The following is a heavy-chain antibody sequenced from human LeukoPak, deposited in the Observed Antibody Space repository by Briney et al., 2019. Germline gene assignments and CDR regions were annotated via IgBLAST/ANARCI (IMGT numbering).Heavy chain of an antibody. CDR1: GGSFSGYY. J-gene: IGHJ6*02. CDR2: INHSGST. Sequence: PSETLSLTCAVYGGSFSGYYRSWIRQPPGKGLEWIGEINHSGSTNYNPSLKSRVTISVDTSKNQFSLKLSSVTAADTAVYYCARALIVVVPAAIPAYYYYGMDVWGQGTTVTVSS. V-gene: IGHV4-34*01. CDR3: ARALIVVVPAAIPAYYYYGMDV. D-gene: IGHD2-2*01.